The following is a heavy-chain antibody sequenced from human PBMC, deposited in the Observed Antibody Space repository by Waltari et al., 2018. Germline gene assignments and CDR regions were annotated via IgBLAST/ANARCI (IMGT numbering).Heavy chain of an antibody. CDR1: GFTFSDHY. V-gene: IGHV3-72*01. D-gene: IGHD6-13*01. CDR2: TRNKANSYTT. CDR3: AVLAAAGTPSPGGAFDI. Sequence: EVQLVESGGGLVQPGGSLRLSCAASGFTFSDHYMDWLRQAPGKGLEWVGRTRNKANSYTTEYAASVKGRFTISRDDSKNSLYLQMNSLKTEDTAVYYCAVLAAAGTPSPGGAFDIWGQGTMVTVSS. J-gene: IGHJ3*02.